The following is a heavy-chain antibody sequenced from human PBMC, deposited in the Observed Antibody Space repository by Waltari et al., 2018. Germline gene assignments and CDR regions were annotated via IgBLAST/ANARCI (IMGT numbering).Heavy chain of an antibody. D-gene: IGHD6-6*01. J-gene: IGHJ6*03. V-gene: IGHV4-59*01. CDR1: GGSISSYY. Sequence: QVQLQESGPGLVKPSETLSLTCTVSGGSISSYYWSWIRQPPGKGLEWIGYIYYSGSTNYNPSLKSRVTISVDTSKNQFSLKLSSVTAADTAVYYCARDSSSSNYYYYYMDVWGKGTTVTISS. CDR3: ARDSSSSNYYYYYMDV. CDR2: IYYSGST.